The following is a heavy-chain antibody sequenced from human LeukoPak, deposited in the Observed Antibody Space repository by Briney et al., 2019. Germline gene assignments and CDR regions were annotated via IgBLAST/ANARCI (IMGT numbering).Heavy chain of an antibody. Sequence: GGSLRLSCAASGFTFDDYAMHWVRQAPGKGLEWVSGISWNSGSIGYADSVKGRFTISRDNAKNSLYLQMNSLRAEDTALYYCATDIHYYGSGSFDYWGQGTLVTVSS. CDR1: GFTFDDYA. CDR3: ATDIHYYGSGSFDY. D-gene: IGHD3-10*01. V-gene: IGHV3-9*01. J-gene: IGHJ4*02. CDR2: ISWNSGSI.